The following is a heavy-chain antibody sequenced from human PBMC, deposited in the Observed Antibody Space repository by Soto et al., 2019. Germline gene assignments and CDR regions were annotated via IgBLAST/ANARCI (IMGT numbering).Heavy chain of an antibody. CDR3: ARGAIAAQSFVGPSDY. D-gene: IGHD6-6*01. Sequence: QVQLRESGPGLVKPSETLSLTCTVSGGSVSSGSYYWNWIRQPPGKGLEWIGYIYYSGSTNYNPSLKSRVTISVDTSKNQFSLKLSSVTAADTAVYYCARGAIAAQSFVGPSDYWGQGTLVTISS. V-gene: IGHV4-61*01. CDR1: GGSVSSGSYY. J-gene: IGHJ4*02. CDR2: IYYSGST.